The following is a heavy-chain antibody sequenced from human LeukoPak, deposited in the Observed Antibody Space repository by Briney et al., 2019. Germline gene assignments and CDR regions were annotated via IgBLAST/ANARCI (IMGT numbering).Heavy chain of an antibody. CDR2: IYYSGST. J-gene: IGHJ4*02. Sequence: SETLSLTCTVSGGSISSSSYYWGWIRQPPGKGLEWIGSIYYSGSTYYNPSLKSRVTISVDTSKNQFSLKLSSVTAADTAVYYCARVQSLRKYSSSWPFDYWGQGTLVTVSS. V-gene: IGHV4-39*01. D-gene: IGHD6-13*01. CDR1: GGSISSSSYY. CDR3: ARVQSLRKYSSSWPFDY.